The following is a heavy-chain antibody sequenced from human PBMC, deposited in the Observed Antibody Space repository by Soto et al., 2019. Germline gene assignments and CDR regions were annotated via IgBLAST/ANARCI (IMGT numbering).Heavy chain of an antibody. CDR2: IYPGDSDT. Sequence: GESLKISCKGSGYSFTSYWIGWVRQMPGKGLEWMGIIYPGDSDTRYSPSFQGQVTISADKSISTAYLQWSSLKASDTAMYYCARLRITMVRGVISAFDIWGQGTMVTVSS. CDR1: GYSFTSYW. V-gene: IGHV5-51*01. J-gene: IGHJ3*02. CDR3: ARLRITMVRGVISAFDI. D-gene: IGHD3-10*01.